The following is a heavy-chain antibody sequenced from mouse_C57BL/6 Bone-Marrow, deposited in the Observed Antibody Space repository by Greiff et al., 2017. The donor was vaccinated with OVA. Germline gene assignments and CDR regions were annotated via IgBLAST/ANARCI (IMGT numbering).Heavy chain of an antibody. V-gene: IGHV5-12*01. D-gene: IGHD2-1*01. CDR3: ARQGGYGNLDY. CDR2: ISNGGGST. Sequence: EVQGVESGGGLVQPGGSLKLSCAASGFTFSDYYMYWVRQTPEKRLEWVAYISNGGGSTYYPDTVKGRFTISRDNAKNTLYLQMSRLKSEDTAMYYCARQGGYGNLDYWGQGTTLTVSS. J-gene: IGHJ2*01. CDR1: GFTFSDYY.